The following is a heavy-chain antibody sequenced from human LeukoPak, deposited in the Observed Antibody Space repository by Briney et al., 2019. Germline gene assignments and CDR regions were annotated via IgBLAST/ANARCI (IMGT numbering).Heavy chain of an antibody. V-gene: IGHV1-69*04. CDR1: GGTFSSYA. Sequence: ASVKVSCKASGGTFSSYAISWVRQAPGQGLEWMGRIIPILGIANYAQKFQGRVTITADKSTSTAYMEPSSLRSEDTAVYYCARVGGDGYKKGAFDIWGQGTMVTVSS. CDR3: ARVGGDGYKKGAFDI. D-gene: IGHD5-24*01. J-gene: IGHJ3*02. CDR2: IIPILGIA.